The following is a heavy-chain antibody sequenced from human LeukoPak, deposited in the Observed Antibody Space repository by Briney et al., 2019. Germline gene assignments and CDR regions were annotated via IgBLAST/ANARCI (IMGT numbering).Heavy chain of an antibody. V-gene: IGHV3-33*08. D-gene: IGHD3-22*01. CDR1: GFTFSGYA. CDR3: ARKYSFYYYDSSGYLDAFDI. Sequence: GGSLRLSCAASGFTFSGYAMHWVRQAPGKGLEWVTFIRYDGTNTYADSVKGRFTISRDNAKNSLYLQMNSLRAEDTAVYYCARKYSFYYYDSSGYLDAFDIWGQGTMVTVSS. CDR2: IRYDGTNT. J-gene: IGHJ3*02.